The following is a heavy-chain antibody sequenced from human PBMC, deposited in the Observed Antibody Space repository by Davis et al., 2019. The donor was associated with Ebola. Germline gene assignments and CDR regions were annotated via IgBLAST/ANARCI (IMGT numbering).Heavy chain of an antibody. J-gene: IGHJ4*02. CDR2: TSSSGSTI. D-gene: IGHD3-22*01. CDR3: ARQVYYYDSSGYSQYFDY. Sequence: GGSLRLSCVASGFPFTTAWMSWVRQAPGKGLEWVSYTSSSGSTIYYADSVKGRFTISRDNAKNSLYLQMNSLRAEDTAVYYCARQVYYYDSSGYSQYFDYWGQGTLVTVSS. CDR1: GFPFTTAW. V-gene: IGHV3-48*03.